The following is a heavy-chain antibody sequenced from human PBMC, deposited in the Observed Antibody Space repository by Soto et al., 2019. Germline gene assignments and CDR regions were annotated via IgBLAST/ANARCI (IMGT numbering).Heavy chain of an antibody. CDR1: GFTLSTYW. CDR3: ARDNVIEDQMDY. Sequence: EVQLVESGGALVQPGGSLRLSCAASGFTLSTYWMSWVRQAPGKGLEWVANIKEDGSEKYYVDSVKGRFTISRDNAKNSLYLQMNSLRAEDTAVYYCARDNVIEDQMDYWGQGTLVSVSS. V-gene: IGHV3-7*03. J-gene: IGHJ4*02. CDR2: IKEDGSEK. D-gene: IGHD3-22*01.